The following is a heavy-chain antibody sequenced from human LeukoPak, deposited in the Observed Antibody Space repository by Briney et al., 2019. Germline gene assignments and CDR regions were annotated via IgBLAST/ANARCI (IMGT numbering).Heavy chain of an antibody. V-gene: IGHV3-23*01. CDR1: GFTFSTYA. CDR2: ISASGGYT. J-gene: IGHJ4*02. Sequence: PGGSLRLSCAASGFTFSTYAMSWVRQAPGKGLEWVSGISASGGYTHYADSVKGRFTISRDNSKNTLYLQMDSLRAEDTAVYHCAKDRLGATAYYFDYWGQGTLVTVSS. D-gene: IGHD1-14*01. CDR3: AKDRLGATAYYFDY.